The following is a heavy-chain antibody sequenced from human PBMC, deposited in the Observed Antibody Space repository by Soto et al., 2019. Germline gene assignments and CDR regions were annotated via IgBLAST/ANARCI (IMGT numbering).Heavy chain of an antibody. Sequence: XEFLRLSCAASGFLCSSYYKSWVRQAPGKGLDWVSTILAGGSTYYADSVKGRFTISRDRSTNTVLLQMNSLTAGDTAVYYCAKANATGGGAFDFCGQGTMVTVS. CDR1: GFLCSSYY. V-gene: IGHV3-23*01. D-gene: IGHD2-8*02. CDR2: ILAGGST. J-gene: IGHJ3*01. CDR3: AKANATGGGAFDF.